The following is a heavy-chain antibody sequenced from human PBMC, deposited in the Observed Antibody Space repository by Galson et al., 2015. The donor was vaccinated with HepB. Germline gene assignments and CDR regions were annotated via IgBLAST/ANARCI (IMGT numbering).Heavy chain of an antibody. CDR1: GFTFSSYA. CDR3: VKAQTHYDILTGYYWYFDY. D-gene: IGHD3-9*01. Sequence: SLRLSCAASGFTFSSYAMHWVRQAPGKGLEYVSAISSNGGSTYYADSVKGRFTISRDNSKNTLYLQMSSLRAEDTAVYYCVKAQTHYDILTGYYWYFDYWGQGTLVTVSS. CDR2: ISSNGGST. J-gene: IGHJ4*02. V-gene: IGHV3-64D*06.